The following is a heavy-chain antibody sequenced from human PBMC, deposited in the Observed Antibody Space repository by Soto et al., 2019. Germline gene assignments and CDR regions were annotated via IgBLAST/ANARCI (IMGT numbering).Heavy chain of an antibody. J-gene: IGHJ6*03. V-gene: IGHV3-23*01. CDR3: AKRVVRGEVYYYFYMDV. CDR2: IGGSGGT. CDR1: GFTLSRHA. D-gene: IGHD3-10*01. Sequence: EVQLLESGGGLVQPGGSLRLSCAASGFTLSRHAMSWVRQAPGKGLAWVSTIGGSGGTYYADSVKGRFTISRDNSKNTLFLQINSLRAEDTAVYYCAKRVVRGEVYYYFYMDVWGKGTTVTVSS.